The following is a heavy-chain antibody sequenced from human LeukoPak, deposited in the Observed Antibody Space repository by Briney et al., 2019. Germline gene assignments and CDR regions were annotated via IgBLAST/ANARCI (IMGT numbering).Heavy chain of an antibody. CDR1: GGSISSSSYY. CDR2: IYYSGST. CDR3: ARHGGRTY. Sequence: SETLSLTCTVSGGSISSSSYYWGWIRQPPGKGLEWIGSIYYSGSTYYNPSLKSRVTISVDTSKNQFSLKLSSMTAADTAVYYCARHGGRTYWGQGTLVTVSS. J-gene: IGHJ4*02. V-gene: IGHV4-39*01. D-gene: IGHD2-15*01.